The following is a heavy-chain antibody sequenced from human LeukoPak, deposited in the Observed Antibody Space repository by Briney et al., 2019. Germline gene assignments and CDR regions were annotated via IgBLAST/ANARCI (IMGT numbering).Heavy chain of an antibody. V-gene: IGHV4-4*07. CDR3: ARGLGPTSYFDY. CDR2: IYTSGST. Sequence: SETLSLTCTVSGGSISSYYWSWIRQPAGKGLDWIGRIYTSGSTNYNPSLKSRVTMSVDTSKNQFSLKLSSVTAADTAVYYCARGLGPTSYFDYWGQGTLVTVSS. J-gene: IGHJ4*02. CDR1: GGSISSYY.